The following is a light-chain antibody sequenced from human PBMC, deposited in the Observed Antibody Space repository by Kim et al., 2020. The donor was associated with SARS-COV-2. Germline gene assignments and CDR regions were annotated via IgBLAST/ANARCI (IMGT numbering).Light chain of an antibody. J-gene: IGLJ3*02. CDR3: NSRDSSGNDWV. CDR1: SLRSYY. Sequence: ALGQRVRLTCRGDSLRSYYATWYQQKPGQAPVLVMYGKNNRHSGIPDRFSGSSSGDTGSLTITGAQAEDEADYYCNSRDSSGNDWVFGGGTQLTVL. CDR2: GKN. V-gene: IGLV3-19*01.